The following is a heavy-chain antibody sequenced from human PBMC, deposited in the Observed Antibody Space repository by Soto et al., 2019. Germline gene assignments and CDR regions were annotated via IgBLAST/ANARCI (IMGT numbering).Heavy chain of an antibody. CDR1: GGTFSSYA. CDR3: ARREYSYGTPFDY. J-gene: IGHJ4*02. D-gene: IGHD5-18*01. Sequence: SVKVSCKAAGGTFSSYAISWVRQAPGQGLEWMGGIIPIFGTANYAQKFQGRVTITADKSTSTAYMELSSLRSEDTAVYYCARREYSYGTPFDYWGQGTLVTVSS. V-gene: IGHV1-69*06. CDR2: IIPIFGTA.